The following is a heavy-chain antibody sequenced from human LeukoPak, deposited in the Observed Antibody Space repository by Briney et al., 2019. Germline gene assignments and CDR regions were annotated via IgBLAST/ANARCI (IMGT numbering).Heavy chain of an antibody. CDR2: IYYSGST. J-gene: IGHJ4*02. V-gene: IGHV4-59*01. CDR1: GGSISSYY. Sequence: SETLSLTCTVSGGSISSYYWSWIRQPPGKGLEWIGYIYYSGSTNYNPSLKSRVTISVDTSGNQFSLKLSSVTAADTAVYYCARVLDYGGNQNYFDYWGQGTLVTVSS. D-gene: IGHD4-23*01. CDR3: ARVLDYGGNQNYFDY.